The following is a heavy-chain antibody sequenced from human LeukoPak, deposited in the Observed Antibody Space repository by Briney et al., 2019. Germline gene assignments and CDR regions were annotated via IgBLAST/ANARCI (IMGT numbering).Heavy chain of an antibody. J-gene: IGHJ4*02. V-gene: IGHV1-2*02. CDR3: ARASPFASRVGNY. D-gene: IGHD2-15*01. Sequence: ASVKVSCKASGYTFTGYYMHWVRQAPGQGLEWMGWINPNSGGTNYAQKFQGRVTMTRDTSISTAYMEPSRLRSDDTAVYYCARASPFASRVGNYWGQGTLVTVSS. CDR1: GYTFTGYY. CDR2: INPNSGGT.